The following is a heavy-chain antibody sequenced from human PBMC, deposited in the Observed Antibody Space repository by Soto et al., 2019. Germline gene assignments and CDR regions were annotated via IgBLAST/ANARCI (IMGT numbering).Heavy chain of an antibody. CDR2: LNPNSGGT. J-gene: IGHJ5*02. D-gene: IGHD3-22*01. Sequence: QVQLVQSGAEVKKPGASVKVSCKASGYTFTAYYMHWLRQAPGQGLEWMGWLNPNSGGTNYEQRFQGRVTVTNDTSISTTYMELSSLGSDDTAVYYCARGDFDRSGNYNAGWFAPWGQGTLVTVSS. V-gene: IGHV1-2*02. CDR3: ARGDFDRSGNYNAGWFAP. CDR1: GYTFTAYY.